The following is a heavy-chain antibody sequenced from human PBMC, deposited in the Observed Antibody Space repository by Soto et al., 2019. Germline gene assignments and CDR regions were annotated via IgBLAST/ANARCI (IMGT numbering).Heavy chain of an antibody. V-gene: IGHV1-18*01. CDR2: ISAYDGKT. D-gene: IGHD3-3*01. J-gene: IGHJ5*02. CDR1: GYTFNTYG. Sequence: WASVKVSCKTSGYTFNTYGINWVRQAPGQGLELMGWISAYDGKTTYAEKFQGRVTLTTDTSTSTAYMELRSLGSDDTAIYYCARDPHEFWTSYWFDPWGQGTPVTVSS. CDR3: ARDPHEFWTSYWFDP.